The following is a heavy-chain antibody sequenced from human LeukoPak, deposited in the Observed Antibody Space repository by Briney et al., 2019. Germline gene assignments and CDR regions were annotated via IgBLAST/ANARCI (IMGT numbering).Heavy chain of an antibody. CDR1: GYTFTSYG. CDR3: ARVRIVVVPAAISGDDASDI. Sequence: ASVKVSCKASGYTFTSYGISWVRQAPGQGLEWMGWISAYNGNTNYAQKLQGRVTMTTDTSTSTAYMELRSLRSDDTAVYYCARVRIVVVPAAISGDDASDIWGQGTMVTVSS. D-gene: IGHD2-2*02. V-gene: IGHV1-18*01. J-gene: IGHJ3*02. CDR2: ISAYNGNT.